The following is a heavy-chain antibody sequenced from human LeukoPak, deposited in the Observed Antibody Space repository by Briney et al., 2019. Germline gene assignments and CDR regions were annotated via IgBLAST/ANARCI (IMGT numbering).Heavy chain of an antibody. V-gene: IGHV1-69*05. CDR3: ARVYSSSWYWFDP. CDR2: IIPIFGTA. CDR1: GGTFSSYA. J-gene: IGHJ5*02. Sequence: GASVKVSCKASGGTFSSYAISWVRQAPGQGLEWMGGIIPIFGTANYAQKFQGRVTITTDESTSTAYMELRSLRSEDAAVYYCARVYSSSWYWFDPWGQGTLVTVSS. D-gene: IGHD6-13*01.